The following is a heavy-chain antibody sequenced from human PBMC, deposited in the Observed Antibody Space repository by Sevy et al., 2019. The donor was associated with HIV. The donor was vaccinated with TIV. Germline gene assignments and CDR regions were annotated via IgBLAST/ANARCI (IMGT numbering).Heavy chain of an antibody. CDR3: PRYWGRYGHSIDY. CDR1: GFIFSNYA. J-gene: IGHJ4*02. Sequence: GGSLRLSCATSGFIFSNYAMHWIRQAPGKGLEWVAVIWYDGTDKYYADSVQGRFTISRDNSKNTLYLQMNSLRVEDTAVYYCPRYWGRYGHSIDYRGQGTLVTVSS. D-gene: IGHD3-16*01. CDR2: IWYDGTDK. V-gene: IGHV3-33*01.